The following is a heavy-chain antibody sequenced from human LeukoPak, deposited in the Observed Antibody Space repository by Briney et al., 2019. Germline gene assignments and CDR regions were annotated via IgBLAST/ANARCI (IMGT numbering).Heavy chain of an antibody. D-gene: IGHD2-15*01. CDR3: ARDCAPLPGGSCYSPGDY. J-gene: IGHJ4*02. Sequence: ASVEVSCKASGGTFTHYVISWVRQAPGQGLEWMGGIAPISGTPMYAQRFQGRVTITADTSTYTAYLEMSSLTSEDTAVYYCARDCAPLPGGSCYSPGDYWGQGTLVTVSS. CDR2: IAPISGTP. CDR1: GGTFTHYV. V-gene: IGHV1-69*06.